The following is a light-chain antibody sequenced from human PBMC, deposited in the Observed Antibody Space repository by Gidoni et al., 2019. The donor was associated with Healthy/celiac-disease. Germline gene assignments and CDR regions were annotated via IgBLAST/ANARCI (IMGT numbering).Light chain of an antibody. V-gene: IGKV1-39*01. CDR3: QQSYSTPRT. J-gene: IGKJ1*01. CDR2: AAS. CDR1: QSISSY. Sequence: DIQMTQSPSSLSASVGDRVTITCRESQSISSYLNWYQQKPGKAHKLLIYAASSLQSEVPSRFSGSLSGTDFTLTISSLQPEDFATYYCQQSYSTPRTFGQGTKVEIK.